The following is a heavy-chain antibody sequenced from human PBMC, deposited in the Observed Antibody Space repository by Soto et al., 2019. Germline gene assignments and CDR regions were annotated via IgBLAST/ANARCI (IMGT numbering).Heavy chain of an antibody. V-gene: IGHV4-30-2*01. CDR2: IYHSGST. CDR3: ARAITMIRGVIGP. J-gene: IGHJ5*02. CDR1: GGSISSGGYS. Sequence: SETLSLTCAVSGGSISSGGYSWSWIRQPPGKGLEWIGYIYHSGSTYYNPSLKSRVTISVDRSKNQFSLKLSSVTAADTAVYYCARAITMIRGVIGPWGQGTLVTVSS. D-gene: IGHD3-10*01.